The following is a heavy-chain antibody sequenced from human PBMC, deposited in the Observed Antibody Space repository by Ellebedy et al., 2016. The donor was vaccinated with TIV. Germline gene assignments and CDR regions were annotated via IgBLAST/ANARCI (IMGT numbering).Heavy chain of an antibody. V-gene: IGHV4-59*01. J-gene: IGHJ4*02. D-gene: IGHD1-26*01. CDR3: ARSTYGLVGATFDY. CDR1: GGSISGYY. CDR2: MHYTGST. Sequence: SETLSLTXTVSGGSISGYYWNWIRQPPGKGLEWIGYMHYTGSTNYNPSLQSRVTISIDTSKNQFSLNVNSVTAADTAVYLCARSTYGLVGATFDYWGQGTLVTVSS.